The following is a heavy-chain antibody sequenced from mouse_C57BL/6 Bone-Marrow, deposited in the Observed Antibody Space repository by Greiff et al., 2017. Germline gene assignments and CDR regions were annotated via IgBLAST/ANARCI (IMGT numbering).Heavy chain of an antibody. J-gene: IGHJ2*01. CDR2: IDPSDSYT. D-gene: IGHD3-2*02. Sequence: QVQLQQPGAELVMPGASVKLSCKASGYTFTSYWMHWVKQRPGQGLEWIGEIDPSDSYTNYNQKFKGKSTLTVDKSSSTAYMQLSSLTSEDSAVYYCAREGDSSGDVAYYFDYWGQGTTLTVSS. V-gene: IGHV1-69*01. CDR1: GYTFTSYW. CDR3: AREGDSSGDVAYYFDY.